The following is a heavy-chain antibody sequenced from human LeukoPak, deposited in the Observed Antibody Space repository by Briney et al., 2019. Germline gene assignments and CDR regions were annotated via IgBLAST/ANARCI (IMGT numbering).Heavy chain of an antibody. CDR1: GFTFSSYW. J-gene: IGHJ5*01. D-gene: IGHD6-19*01. CDR3: ARGDFNGWSSNWFDT. Sequence: GGSLRLSCAASGFTFSSYWMSWVRQAPGKGLEWVAYIKEDGNDKYYVDSVKGRFTISRDNAKNSLYLQMNGLKAEDTAVYYRARGDFNGWSSNWFDTWGQGTLVTVSS. V-gene: IGHV3-7*03. CDR2: IKEDGNDK.